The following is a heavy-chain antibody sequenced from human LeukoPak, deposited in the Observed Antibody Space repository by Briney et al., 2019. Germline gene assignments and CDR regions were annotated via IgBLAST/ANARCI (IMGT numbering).Heavy chain of an antibody. Sequence: GGSLRLSCAASGFTFSSYWMHWVRQAPGKGLVWVSRIYSDGSSTDYVDSVKGRFTISGDNAKNTLYLQMNSLRGEDTAVYYCVRAYSGHDGPVHWGQGTLVTVSS. CDR3: VRAYSGHDGPVH. D-gene: IGHD5-12*01. CDR1: GFTFSSYW. J-gene: IGHJ4*02. V-gene: IGHV3-74*01. CDR2: IYSDGSST.